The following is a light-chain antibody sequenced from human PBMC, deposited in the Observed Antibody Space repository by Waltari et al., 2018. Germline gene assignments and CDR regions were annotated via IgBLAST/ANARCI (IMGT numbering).Light chain of an antibody. J-gene: IGKJ2*01. CDR2: QAS. V-gene: IGKV1-5*03. CDR3: QKYNNDPYT. Sequence: DNQLTQSPSTLSASEGHRVTINRRTIKTISNWLAWYQQKSGKAPNLLIYQASSLKSGVPSRFSGSGSGTEFTLTIRSLQPEDFATYYCQKYNNDPYTFGQGTKLEIK. CDR1: KTISNW.